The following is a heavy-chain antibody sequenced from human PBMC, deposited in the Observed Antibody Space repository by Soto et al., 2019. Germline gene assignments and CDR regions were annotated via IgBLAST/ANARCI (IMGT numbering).Heavy chain of an antibody. CDR3: ARDIFYGSGSYYNRSYGMDV. D-gene: IGHD3-10*01. CDR2: ISAYNGNT. V-gene: IGHV1-18*01. Sequence: QAPGQGLGWMGWISAYNGNTNYAQKLQGRVTMTTDTSTSTAYMELRSLRSDDTAVYYCARDIFYGSGSYYNRSYGMDVWGQGTTVTVS. J-gene: IGHJ6*02.